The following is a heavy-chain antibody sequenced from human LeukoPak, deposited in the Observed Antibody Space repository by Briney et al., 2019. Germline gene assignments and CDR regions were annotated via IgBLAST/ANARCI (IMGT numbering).Heavy chain of an antibody. CDR2: IYYSGTT. V-gene: IGHV4-59*01. J-gene: IGHJ4*02. CDR3: ARGVYIAAAQYGY. CDR1: GGSISSYY. Sequence: SETLSLTCTVSGGSISSYYWGWIRQPPGKGLEWIGYIYYSGTTNYNPSLKSRVTISVDTSKNQFSLKLSSVTAADTAVYYCARGVYIAAAQYGYWGQGTLVTVSP. D-gene: IGHD6-13*01.